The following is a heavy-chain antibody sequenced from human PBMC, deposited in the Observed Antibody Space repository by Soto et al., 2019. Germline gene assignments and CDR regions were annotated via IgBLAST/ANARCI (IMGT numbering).Heavy chain of an antibody. CDR1: GGSISSSSYY. D-gene: IGHD3-22*01. V-gene: IGHV4-61*05. J-gene: IGHJ4*02. CDR2: IYYSGST. Sequence: SETLSLTCTVSGGSISSSSYYWSWIRQPPGKGLEWIGYIYYSGSTNYNPSLKSRVTISVDTSKNQFSLKLSSVTAADTAVYYCARHEDYYDSSGYYDYWGQGTLVTVSS. CDR3: ARHEDYYDSSGYYDY.